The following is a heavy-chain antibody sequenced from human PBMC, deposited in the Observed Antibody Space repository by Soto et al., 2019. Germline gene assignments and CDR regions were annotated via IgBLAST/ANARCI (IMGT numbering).Heavy chain of an antibody. D-gene: IGHD2-15*01. Sequence: GGSLRLSCAASGFTFSSYSMNWVRQAPGKGLEWVSSISSTSAYMYYAESVKGRFTISRDNAKNSLYLQMNSLRSEDTAVYYCARYCSGGSCYRRSGNWFDPWGQGTLVTVSS. CDR1: GFTFSSYS. J-gene: IGHJ5*02. CDR3: ARYCSGGSCYRRSGNWFDP. CDR2: ISSTSAYM. V-gene: IGHV3-21*04.